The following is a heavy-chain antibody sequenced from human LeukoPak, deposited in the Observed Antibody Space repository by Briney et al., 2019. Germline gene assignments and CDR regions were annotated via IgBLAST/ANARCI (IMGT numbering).Heavy chain of an antibody. V-gene: IGHV4-31*03. Sequence: SQTLSLTCTVSGGSISSGGYYWSWIRQHPGKGLEWIGYIYYSGSTYYNPSLKSRVTISVATSKNQFSLKLSSVTAADTAVYYCARVKGYCSGGSCYYFDYWGQGTLVTVSS. CDR2: IYYSGST. CDR1: GGSISSGGYY. J-gene: IGHJ4*02. CDR3: ARVKGYCSGGSCYYFDY. D-gene: IGHD2-15*01.